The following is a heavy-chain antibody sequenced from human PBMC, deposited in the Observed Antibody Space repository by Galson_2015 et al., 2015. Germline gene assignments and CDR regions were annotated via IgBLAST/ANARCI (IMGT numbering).Heavy chain of an antibody. CDR2: ISWNGGSL. D-gene: IGHD1-1*01. CDR3: ARNFIEGTNWDEDFPGD. CDR1: GFTFPDYA. J-gene: IGHJ4*02. V-gene: IGHV3-9*01. Sequence: SLRLSCAASGFTFPDYAMHWVRQAPGKGLEWVSGISWNGGSLGYADSVKGRFSISRDNAKNSLYLQMNSLRPEDTAFYYCARNFIEGTNWDEDFPGDWGQGTLVTVSS.